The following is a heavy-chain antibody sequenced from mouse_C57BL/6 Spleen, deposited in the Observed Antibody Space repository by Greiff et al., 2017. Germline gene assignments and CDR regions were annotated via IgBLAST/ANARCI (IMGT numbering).Heavy chain of an antibody. J-gene: IGHJ4*01. Sequence: QVQLKESGAELAKPGASVKLSCKASGYTFTSYWMHWVKQRPGQGLEWIGYINPSSGYTKYNQKFKDKATLTADKSSSTAYMQLSSLTYEDSAVYYCATTAQGYYAMDYWGQGTSVTVSS. CDR2: INPSSGYT. V-gene: IGHV1-7*01. CDR3: ATTAQGYYAMDY. CDR1: GYTFTSYW. D-gene: IGHD3-2*02.